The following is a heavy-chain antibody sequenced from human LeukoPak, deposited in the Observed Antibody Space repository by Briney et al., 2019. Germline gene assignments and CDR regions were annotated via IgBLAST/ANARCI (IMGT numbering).Heavy chain of an antibody. Sequence: ASVTLSCKASGGTFSSYAISWVRQAPGQGLEWMGRIIPILGIANYAQKFQGRVTITADKSTSTAYMELSSLRSEDTAVYYCARGRGIAADWFDPWGQGTLVTVSS. CDR1: GGTFSSYA. V-gene: IGHV1-69*04. J-gene: IGHJ5*02. CDR3: ARGRGIAADWFDP. D-gene: IGHD6-13*01. CDR2: IIPILGIA.